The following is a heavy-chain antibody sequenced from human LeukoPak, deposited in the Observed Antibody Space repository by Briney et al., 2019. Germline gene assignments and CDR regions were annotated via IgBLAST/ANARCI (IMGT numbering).Heavy chain of an antibody. D-gene: IGHD4-17*01. CDR1: GFTVSSNY. Sequence: PGGSLRLSCAASGFTVSSNYMSWVRQAPGKGLEWVSVIYSGGSTYYADSVKGRFTISRDNSKNTLYLQMNSLRAEDTAVYYCAKDCYGDYVIDYWGQGTLVTVSS. CDR3: AKDCYGDYVIDY. CDR2: IYSGGST. J-gene: IGHJ4*02. V-gene: IGHV3-53*05.